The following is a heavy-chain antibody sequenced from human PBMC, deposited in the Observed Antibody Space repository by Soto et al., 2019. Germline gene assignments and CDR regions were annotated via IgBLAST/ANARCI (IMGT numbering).Heavy chain of an antibody. CDR2: IIPIFGTA. CDR3: ARGVVRYCSGGSCSYYGMDV. J-gene: IGHJ6*02. V-gene: IGHV1-69*01. D-gene: IGHD2-15*01. CDR1: GGTFSSYA. Sequence: QVQLVQSGAEVKKPGSSVKVSCKASGGTFSSYAISWVRQAPGQGLEWMGGIIPIFGTANYAQKFLGRVTITADESTSTAYMELSSLRSEDTAVYYCARGVVRYCSGGSCSYYGMDVWGQGTTVTVSS.